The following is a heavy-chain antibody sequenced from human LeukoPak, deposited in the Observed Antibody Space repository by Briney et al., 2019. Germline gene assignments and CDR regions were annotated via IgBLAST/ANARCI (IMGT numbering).Heavy chain of an antibody. J-gene: IGHJ4*02. Sequence: GASVKVSCKVSGYTLTELSMHWVRQAPGKGLEWMGGFDPEDGETIYAQRFQGRVTMTEDTSTDTAYMELSSLRSEDTAVYYCATDPRWSTLGSYWGQGTLVTVSS. CDR1: GYTLTELS. CDR3: ATDPRWSTLGSY. D-gene: IGHD1-26*01. V-gene: IGHV1-24*01. CDR2: FDPEDGET.